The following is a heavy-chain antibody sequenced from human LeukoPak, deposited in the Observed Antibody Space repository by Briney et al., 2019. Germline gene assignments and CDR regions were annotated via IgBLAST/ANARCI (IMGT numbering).Heavy chain of an antibody. CDR3: AKDSRYGMTTVTYYYYYMDV. J-gene: IGHJ6*03. CDR2: ISSSGSTI. D-gene: IGHD4-17*01. CDR1: GFTFSSYE. Sequence: PGGSLRLSCAASGFTFSSYEMNWVRQAPGKGLEWVSYISSSGSTIYYADSVKGRFTISRDNSKNTLYLQMNSLRAEDTAVYYCAKDSRYGMTTVTYYYYYMDVWGKGTTVTVSS. V-gene: IGHV3-48*03.